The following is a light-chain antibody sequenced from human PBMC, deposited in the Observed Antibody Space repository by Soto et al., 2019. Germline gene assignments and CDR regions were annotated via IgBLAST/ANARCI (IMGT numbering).Light chain of an antibody. Sequence: DIVLTQTPGTLSLSPGERATLSCRASQRVGSNYLAWYQQKPGQPPRLLIHDASSRASGIPDRFSGSGSGTDFTLTISRLQPEDFAVYYCQQYASTRWTFGQGTKVDIK. CDR3: QQYASTRWT. CDR1: QRVGSNY. V-gene: IGKV3-20*01. J-gene: IGKJ1*01. CDR2: DAS.